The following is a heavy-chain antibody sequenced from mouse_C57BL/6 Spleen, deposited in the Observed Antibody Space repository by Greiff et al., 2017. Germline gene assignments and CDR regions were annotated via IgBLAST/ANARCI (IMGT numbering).Heavy chain of an antibody. D-gene: IGHD2-3*01. CDR3: ARRDDGYFPFDY. J-gene: IGHJ2*01. V-gene: IGHV1-54*01. CDR1: GYAFTNYL. Sequence: VQLQQSGAELVRPGTSVKVSCKASGYAFTNYLIEWVKQRPGQGLEWIGVINPGSGGTNYNEKFKGKATLTADKSSSTAYMQLSSLTSEDSAVYFCARRDDGYFPFDYWGQGTTLTVSS. CDR2: INPGSGGT.